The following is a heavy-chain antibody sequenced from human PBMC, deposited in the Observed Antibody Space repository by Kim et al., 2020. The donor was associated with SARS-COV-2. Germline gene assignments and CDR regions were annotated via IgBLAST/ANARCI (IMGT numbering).Heavy chain of an antibody. Sequence: ASVKVSCKASGYTFTSYDINWVRQATGQGLEWMGWMNPNSGNTGYAQKFQGRVTMTRNTSISTAYMELSSLRSEDTAVYYCARAPRPDFWSGYYGWGQGTLVTVSS. CDR2: MNPNSGNT. CDR3: ARAPRPDFWSGYYG. CDR1: GYTFTSYD. J-gene: IGHJ4*02. V-gene: IGHV1-8*01. D-gene: IGHD3-3*01.